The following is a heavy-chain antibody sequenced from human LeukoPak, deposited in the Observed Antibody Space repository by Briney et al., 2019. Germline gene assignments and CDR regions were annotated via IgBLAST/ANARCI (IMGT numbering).Heavy chain of an antibody. CDR1: GYTFTSYG. Sequence: GASVKVSRKASGYTFTSYGISWVRQAPGQGLEWMGWISAYNGNTNYAQKLQGRVTMTTDTSTSTAYMELRSLRSHDTAVYYCARGYCSSTSCYPRGYWGQGTLVTVSS. V-gene: IGHV1-18*01. J-gene: IGHJ4*02. CDR2: ISAYNGNT. D-gene: IGHD2-2*01. CDR3: ARGYCSSTSCYPRGY.